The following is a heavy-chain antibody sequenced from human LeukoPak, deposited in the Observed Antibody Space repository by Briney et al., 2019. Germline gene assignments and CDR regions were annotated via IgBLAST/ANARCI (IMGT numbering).Heavy chain of an antibody. J-gene: IGHJ4*02. D-gene: IGHD2-8*01. CDR1: GFTVSSNY. V-gene: IGHV3-66*04. CDR3: ASHGTNDYFDY. CDR2: IYSDGST. Sequence: GGSLRLSCAASGFTVSSNYMSWVRQAPGKGLEWVSVIYSDGSTYYADSVKGRFTISRDNSKNTLYLQMNSLRAEDTAVYYCASHGTNDYFDYWGQGTLVTVSS.